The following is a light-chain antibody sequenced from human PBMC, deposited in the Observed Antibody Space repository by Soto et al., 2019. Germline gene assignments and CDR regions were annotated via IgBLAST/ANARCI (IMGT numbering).Light chain of an antibody. CDR2: AAS. Sequence: IQMTQSPSSLSASVGDRVTITCRASQSITNFLNWYQQKPGKAPKLLIYAASSLQSGVPSRFSGSGSGTDFTLTISSLQPDDFATYYCQQYNSYSFGQGTKVDIK. V-gene: IGKV1-39*01. CDR1: QSITNF. J-gene: IGKJ1*01. CDR3: QQYNSYS.